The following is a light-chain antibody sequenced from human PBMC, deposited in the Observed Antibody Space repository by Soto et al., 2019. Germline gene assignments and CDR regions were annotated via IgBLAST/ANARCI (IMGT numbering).Light chain of an antibody. V-gene: IGKV1-33*01. Sequence: IQMTQSPSSLSASVGDRVTITCQAIQDFPKFLSWFQQKPGKAPKVLIHYASNLETGVPSRFIGGGSGTYYTLTINSLQPEDFATYYCQKYAGPVTFGGGTKVEI. CDR2: YAS. CDR3: QKYAGPVT. CDR1: QDFPKF. J-gene: IGKJ4*01.